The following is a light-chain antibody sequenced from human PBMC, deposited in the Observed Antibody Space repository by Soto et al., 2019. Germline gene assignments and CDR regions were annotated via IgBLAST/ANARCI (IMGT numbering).Light chain of an antibody. Sequence: QSALAQPASVSGSLGQSITISCTGTSSDVGGYNYVSWYQQHPGKAPKLMIYEVSKRPSGVPDRFSGSKSGNTASLTISGLQAEDEADYYCCSYAGSYTYVFGTGTKLTVL. J-gene: IGLJ1*01. CDR2: EVS. CDR1: SSDVGGYNY. V-gene: IGLV2-11*01. CDR3: CSYAGSYTYV.